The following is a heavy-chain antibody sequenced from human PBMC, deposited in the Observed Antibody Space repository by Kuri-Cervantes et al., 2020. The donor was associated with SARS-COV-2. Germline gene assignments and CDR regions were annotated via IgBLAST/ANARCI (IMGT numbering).Heavy chain of an antibody. CDR2: ISAYNGNT. V-gene: IGHV1-18*01. J-gene: IGHJ6*02. D-gene: IGHD2-15*01. Sequence: ASVKVSCKASGYTFTSYGISWVRQAPGQGLEWMGWISAYNGNTNYAQKLQGRVTMTTDTSTSTAYMELSSLRSEDTAVYYCARSIVVVVADYYGMDVWGQGTTVTVSS. CDR1: GYTFTSYG. CDR3: ARSIVVVVADYYGMDV.